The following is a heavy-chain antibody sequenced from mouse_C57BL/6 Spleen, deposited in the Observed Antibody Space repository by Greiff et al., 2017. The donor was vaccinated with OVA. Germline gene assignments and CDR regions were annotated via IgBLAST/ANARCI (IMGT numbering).Heavy chain of an antibody. V-gene: IGHV1-26*01. J-gene: IGHJ4*01. D-gene: IGHD2-1*01. CDR3: ARSGSGNYVNYAMDY. Sequence: EVQLQQSGPELVKPGASVKISCKASGYTFTDYYMNWVKQSHGKSLEWIGDINPNNGGTSYNQKFKGKATLTVDKSSSTAYMELRSLTSEDSAVYYCARSGSGNYVNYAMDYWGQGTSVTVSS. CDR2: INPNNGGT. CDR1: GYTFTDYY.